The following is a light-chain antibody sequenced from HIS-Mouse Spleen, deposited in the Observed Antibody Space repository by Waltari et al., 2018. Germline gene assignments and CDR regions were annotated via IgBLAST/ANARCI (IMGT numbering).Light chain of an antibody. CDR1: QSVSSN. J-gene: IGKJ1*01. V-gene: IGKV3-15*01. CDR2: GAS. Sequence: EIVMTQSPATLSVSPGERATPSCRASQSVSSNLAWYQQKPGQAPRLLIYGASNRATGIPARFSGSGSGTEFTLTISSLQSEDFAVYYCQQYNNWPPWTFGQGTKVEIK. CDR3: QQYNNWPPWT.